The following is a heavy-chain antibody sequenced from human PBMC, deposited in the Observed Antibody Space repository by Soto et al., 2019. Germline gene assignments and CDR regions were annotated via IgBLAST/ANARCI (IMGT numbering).Heavy chain of an antibody. CDR3: ARDDRAYGAPPRGAFDI. Sequence: QVQLVESGGGVVQPGRSLRLSCAASGFTFSSYGMHWVRQAPGKGLEWVAVIWYDGSNKYYADSVKGRFTISRDNSKNTLYLQMNSLRAEDTAVYYCARDDRAYGAPPRGAFDIWGQGTMVTVSS. V-gene: IGHV3-33*01. J-gene: IGHJ3*02. CDR2: IWYDGSNK. CDR1: GFTFSSYG. D-gene: IGHD4-17*01.